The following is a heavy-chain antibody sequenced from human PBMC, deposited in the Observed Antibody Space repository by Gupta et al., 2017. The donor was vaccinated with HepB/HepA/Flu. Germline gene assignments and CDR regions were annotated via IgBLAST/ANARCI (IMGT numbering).Heavy chain of an antibody. Sequence: EVQLVESGGGLVQPGRSLRLSCAASGFTFDDYAMHWVRQAPGKGLEWVSGISWNSGSIGYADSVKGRFTISRDNAKNSLYLQMNSLRAEDTALYYCAKVSGILTGYYEYYFDYWGQGTLVTVSS. D-gene: IGHD3-9*01. CDR3: AKVSGILTGYYEYYFDY. V-gene: IGHV3-9*01. J-gene: IGHJ4*02. CDR1: GFTFDDYA. CDR2: ISWNSGSI.